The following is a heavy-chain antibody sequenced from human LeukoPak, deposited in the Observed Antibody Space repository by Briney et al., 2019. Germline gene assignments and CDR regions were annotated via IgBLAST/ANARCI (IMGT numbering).Heavy chain of an antibody. Sequence: GGSLRLSCAASGFTFSDYNMNWVRQSPEKGLEWVSSITSGTTYIYYADSVRGRFTLSRDNAKNSLYLQMNSLRAEDTAVYYCARPNSGWYGGVDYWGQGTLVTVSS. J-gene: IGHJ4*02. CDR2: ITSGTTYI. D-gene: IGHD6-19*01. CDR3: ARPNSGWYGGVDY. V-gene: IGHV3-21*01. CDR1: GFTFSDYN.